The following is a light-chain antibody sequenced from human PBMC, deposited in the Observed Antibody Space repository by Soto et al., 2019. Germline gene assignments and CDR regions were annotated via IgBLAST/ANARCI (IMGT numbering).Light chain of an antibody. V-gene: IGLV2-14*03. Sequence: SALTQPASVSGSPGQSIAISCTGTSSVVGSYNSVSWYQQYPGKAPKLMIHDVNNRPSGISDRFSGSKSGNTASLTISGLQADDYADYYSTSFTSITSYVFRTGTNVTVL. CDR3: TSFTSITSYV. CDR2: DVN. J-gene: IGLJ1*01. CDR1: SSVVGSYNS.